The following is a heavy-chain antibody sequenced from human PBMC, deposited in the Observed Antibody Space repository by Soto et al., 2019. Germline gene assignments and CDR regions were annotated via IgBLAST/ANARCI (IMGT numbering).Heavy chain of an antibody. CDR2: ISGSGGST. D-gene: IGHD6-13*01. CDR1: GFTFSSYA. CDR3: AKADSSSWPVDYFDY. Sequence: GGSLRLSCAASGFTFSSYAMSWVRQAPGKGLEWVSAISGSGGSTYYADSVKGRFTISRDNSKNMLYLQMNSLRAEDTAVYYCAKADSSSWPVDYFDYWGQGTLVTVSS. V-gene: IGHV3-23*01. J-gene: IGHJ4*02.